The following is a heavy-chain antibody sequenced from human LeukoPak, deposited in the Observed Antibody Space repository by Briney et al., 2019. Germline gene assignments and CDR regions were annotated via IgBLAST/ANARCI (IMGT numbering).Heavy chain of an antibody. CDR1: GFTFSSYA. Sequence: GGSLRLSCAASGFTFSSYAMSWVRQAPGKGLEWVSAISGSGGSTYYADSVKGRFTISRDNSKNTLYLQMNSLRAEDTAVYYCAKKLAPTGRGGPNTGYWGQGTLVTVSS. J-gene: IGHJ4*02. CDR3: AKKLAPTGRGGPNTGY. V-gene: IGHV3-23*01. D-gene: IGHD4-17*01. CDR2: ISGSGGST.